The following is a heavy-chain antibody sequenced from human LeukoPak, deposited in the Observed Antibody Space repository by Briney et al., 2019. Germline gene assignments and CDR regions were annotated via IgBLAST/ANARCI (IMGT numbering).Heavy chain of an antibody. V-gene: IGHV4-61*02. J-gene: IGHJ3*02. CDR3: ASVPNDYDDYHGPIGAFDI. CDR2: IYTSGST. D-gene: IGHD4-17*01. CDR1: GGSISSGSDY. Sequence: SETLSLTCAVSGGSISSGSDYWSWIRQPAGKGLEWIGRIYTSGSTNYNPSLKSPVTISVDTSKNHFSLKLSSVTAADTAVYYCASVPNDYDDYHGPIGAFDIWGQGTLVTVSS.